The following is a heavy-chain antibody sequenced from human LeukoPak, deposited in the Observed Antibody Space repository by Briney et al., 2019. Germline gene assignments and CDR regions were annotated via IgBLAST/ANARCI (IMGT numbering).Heavy chain of an antibody. CDR2: ISSRSDYK. J-gene: IGHJ3*01. CDR3: AREDGIVGVTSAFDV. CDR1: GFTFSTYG. D-gene: IGHD1-26*01. Sequence: GGSLRLSCAASGFTFSTYGMNWVRQAPGKGLEWVSSISSRSDYKYYAVSVKGRFTISRDNAKNSLYLQMNSLGPEDTAVYYCAREDGIVGVTSAFDVWGQGTMATVSS. V-gene: IGHV3-21*01.